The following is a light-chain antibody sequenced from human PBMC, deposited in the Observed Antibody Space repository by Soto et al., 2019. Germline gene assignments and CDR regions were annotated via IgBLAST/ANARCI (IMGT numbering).Light chain of an antibody. CDR1: QTIGTW. V-gene: IGKV1-5*03. Sequence: DIQMTQSPSTLSASVGDTVTITCRASQTIGTWLAWYQQKPAKAPKLLIYKASTLESGVPSRFSGSGSGTDFSLTISSLEPEDFAVYYCQQRSKWPGTFGQGTKVDIK. J-gene: IGKJ1*01. CDR2: KAS. CDR3: QQRSKWPGT.